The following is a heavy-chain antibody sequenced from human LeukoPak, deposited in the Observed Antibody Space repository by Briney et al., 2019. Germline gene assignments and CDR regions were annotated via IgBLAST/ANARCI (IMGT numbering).Heavy chain of an antibody. Sequence: SETLIFSCTVSGGSISSYYWSWIRQPAGKGLEWIGRIYTSGSTNYNPSLKSRVTMSVDTSKNQFSLKLSSVTAADTAVYYCARDLDASGWCNFDYWGQGTLVTVSS. D-gene: IGHD6-19*01. CDR2: IYTSGST. CDR3: ARDLDASGWCNFDY. V-gene: IGHV4-4*07. J-gene: IGHJ4*02. CDR1: GGSISSYY.